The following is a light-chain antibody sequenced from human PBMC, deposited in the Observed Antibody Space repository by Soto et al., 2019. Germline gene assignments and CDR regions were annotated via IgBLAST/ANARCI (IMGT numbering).Light chain of an antibody. CDR2: GAS. V-gene: IGKV3-20*01. Sequence: ENVLTQSPGTLSLSPGERATLSCRASQSVSSSYLAWYQQKPGQAPRLLIYGASSRAPGIPDGFSGSGSGTDFTLTISRLEPGDFAVYYCQQYGSSPTWTFGQGTKVELK. CDR3: QQYGSSPTWT. CDR1: QSVSSSY. J-gene: IGKJ1*01.